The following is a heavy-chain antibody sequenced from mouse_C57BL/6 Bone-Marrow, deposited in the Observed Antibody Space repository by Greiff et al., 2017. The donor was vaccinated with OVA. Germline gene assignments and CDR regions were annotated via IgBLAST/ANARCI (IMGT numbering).Heavy chain of an antibody. D-gene: IGHD1-1*01. V-gene: IGHV1-64*01. J-gene: IGHJ2*01. CDR1: GYTFTSYW. Sequence: VQLQQSGAELVKPGASVKLSCKASGYTFTSYWMHWVKQRPGQGLEWIGMIHPNSGSTNYNEKFKSKATLTVDKSSSTAYMQLSSLTSEDSAVYYCARDYGSSYGDYWGQGTTLTVSS. CDR2: IHPNSGST. CDR3: ARDYGSSYGDY.